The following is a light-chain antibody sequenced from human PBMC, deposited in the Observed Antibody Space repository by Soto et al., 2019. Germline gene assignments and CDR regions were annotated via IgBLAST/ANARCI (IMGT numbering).Light chain of an antibody. CDR3: QQYGSSPLT. J-gene: IGKJ4*01. CDR1: QSVSSSY. Sequence: EIVLTQSPGTLSLSPGERGTLSCRASQSVSSSYLAWYQQKPGQAPRLHIYGASSRATGIPDRFSGSGSGTDFTLTISRLEPEDFAVYYCQQYGSSPLTFGGGTKVEIK. CDR2: GAS. V-gene: IGKV3-20*01.